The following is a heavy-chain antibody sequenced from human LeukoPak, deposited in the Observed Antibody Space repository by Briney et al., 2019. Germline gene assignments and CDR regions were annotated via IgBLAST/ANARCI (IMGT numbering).Heavy chain of an antibody. D-gene: IGHD2-8*02. CDR1: GFTLSTYW. Sequence: PGGSLRLSCAASGFTLSTYWMHWVRQAPGKGLVWVSRINNDGTNTAYAESVKGRFTISRDNAKNTLYLQLNSLRAEDTAVYYCARALVGYYNWFDPWGQGTLVIVSS. J-gene: IGHJ5*02. CDR2: INNDGTNT. V-gene: IGHV3-74*01. CDR3: ARALVGYYNWFDP.